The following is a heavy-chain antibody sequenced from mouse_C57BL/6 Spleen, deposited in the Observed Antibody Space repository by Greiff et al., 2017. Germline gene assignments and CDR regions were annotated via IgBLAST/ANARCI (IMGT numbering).Heavy chain of an antibody. CDR3: ARRLYYYGSSYFDY. J-gene: IGHJ2*01. D-gene: IGHD1-1*01. CDR2: IDPSDSYT. V-gene: IGHV1-69*01. CDR1: GYTFTSYW. Sequence: QVQLQQPGAELVMPGASVKLSCKASGYTFTSYWMHWVKQRPGQGLEWIGEIDPSDSYTNYNQKFKGKSTLTVDKSSSTAYMQLSNLTSEDSAVYDCARRLYYYGSSYFDYWGQGTTLTVSS.